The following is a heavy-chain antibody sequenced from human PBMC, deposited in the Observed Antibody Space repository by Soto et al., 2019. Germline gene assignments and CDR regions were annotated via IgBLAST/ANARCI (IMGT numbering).Heavy chain of an antibody. CDR1: GGSISSSSYY. CDR3: ARDAEYSSSSVPFDY. Sequence: SETLSLTCTVSGGSISSSSYYWGWIRQPPGKRLEWIGSIYYSGSTYYNPSLKSRVTISVDTSKNQFSLKLSSGTAADTAVYYCARDAEYSSSSVPFDYWGQGTLVTVSS. D-gene: IGHD6-6*01. V-gene: IGHV4-39*07. J-gene: IGHJ4*02. CDR2: IYYSGST.